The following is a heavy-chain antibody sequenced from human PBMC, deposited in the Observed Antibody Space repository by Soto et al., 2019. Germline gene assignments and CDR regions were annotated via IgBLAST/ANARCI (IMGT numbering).Heavy chain of an antibody. CDR1: GFTFSSYA. CDR2: ISGSGGST. J-gene: IGHJ5*02. Sequence: GGSLRLSCAASGFTFSSYAMSWVRQAPGKGLEWVSAISGSGGSTYYADSVKGRFTISRDNSKNTLYLQMNSLRAEDTAVYYCASPDYSNYHNWFDPWGQGTLVTVSS. D-gene: IGHD4-4*01. V-gene: IGHV3-23*01. CDR3: ASPDYSNYHNWFDP.